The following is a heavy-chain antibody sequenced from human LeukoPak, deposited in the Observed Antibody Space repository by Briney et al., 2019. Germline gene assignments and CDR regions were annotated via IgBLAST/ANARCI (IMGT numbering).Heavy chain of an antibody. Sequence: ASVKVSCKASGYTFTSYGISWVRQAPGQGLEWMGGIIPIFGTANYAQKFQGRVTMTRDTSISTAYMELSRLRSDDTAVYYCARGYYFDYWGQGTLVTVSS. CDR3: ARGYYFDY. V-gene: IGHV1-2*02. CDR1: GYTFTSYG. J-gene: IGHJ4*02. CDR2: IIPIFGTA.